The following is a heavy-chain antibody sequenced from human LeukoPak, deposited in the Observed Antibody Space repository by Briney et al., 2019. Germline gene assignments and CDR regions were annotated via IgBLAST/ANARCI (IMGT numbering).Heavy chain of an antibody. J-gene: IGHJ3*02. D-gene: IGHD6-19*01. CDR3: ARLSYSTGWWAFDI. CDR2: TSF. CDR1: GGFITTNDYY. Sequence: SETLSLTCTVSGGFITTNDYYWGWIRQPPGRGLEWLGRTSFNNPSFKSRVTISVDTSKNQFSLDLTSVAAADTAVYYCARLSYSTGWWAFDIWGQGTMVTVSS. V-gene: IGHV4-39*01.